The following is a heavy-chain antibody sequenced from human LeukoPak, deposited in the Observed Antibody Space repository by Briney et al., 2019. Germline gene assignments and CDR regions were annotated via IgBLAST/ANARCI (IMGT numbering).Heavy chain of an antibody. D-gene: IGHD5-18*01. CDR1: GFTFSSYW. Sequence: PGGSLRLSCAASGFTFSSYWMSWVRQAPGKGLEWVANIRQDGSEKYYVDSVKGRFTISRDNAKNSLYLQMNSLRAEDTAVYYCARVSRGYSYGSLEFDYWGQGTLVTVSS. V-gene: IGHV3-7*01. CDR2: IRQDGSEK. CDR3: ARVSRGYSYGSLEFDY. J-gene: IGHJ4*02.